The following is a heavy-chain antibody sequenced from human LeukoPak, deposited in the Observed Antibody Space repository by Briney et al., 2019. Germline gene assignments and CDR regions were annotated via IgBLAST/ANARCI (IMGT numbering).Heavy chain of an antibody. V-gene: IGHV4-39*01. D-gene: IGHD2-2*01. Sequence: SGTLSLTCTVSGGSISSSYYYWGWVRQPPGKGLEWIGSLYYSGWSTYYDPSLKSRVTISVDTSKNQFSLKLNSVTAADTAVYYCARLGCSSASCYPGNWGQGTLVTVSS. CDR3: ARLGCSSASCYPGN. CDR1: GGSISSSYYY. CDR2: LYYSGWST. J-gene: IGHJ4*02.